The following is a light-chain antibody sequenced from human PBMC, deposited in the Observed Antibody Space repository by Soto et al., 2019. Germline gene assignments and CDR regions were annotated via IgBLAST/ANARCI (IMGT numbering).Light chain of an antibody. J-gene: IGKJ4*01. CDR1: QSVSSSY. Sequence: EIVWTQSPATLSLSPGDRATLSCGASQSVSSSYVAWYQQKAGLAPRLLIYDGSSTASCIPDRFSGSGSGTDFTLTIGRLEPEYFAGYYCQQYDNSAPLSFGGGTKVEMK. CDR3: QQYDNSAPLS. V-gene: IGKV3D-20*01. CDR2: DGS.